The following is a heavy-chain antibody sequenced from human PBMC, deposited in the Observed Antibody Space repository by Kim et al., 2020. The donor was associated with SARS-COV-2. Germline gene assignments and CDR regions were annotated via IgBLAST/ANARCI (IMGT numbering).Heavy chain of an antibody. V-gene: IGHV1-69*01. J-gene: IGHJ6*02. Sequence: FQGRVTITADESTSTAYMELSSLRSEDTAVYYCARGVVAAEYYYYGMDVWGQGTTVTVSS. CDR3: ARGVVAAEYYYYGMDV. D-gene: IGHD2-15*01.